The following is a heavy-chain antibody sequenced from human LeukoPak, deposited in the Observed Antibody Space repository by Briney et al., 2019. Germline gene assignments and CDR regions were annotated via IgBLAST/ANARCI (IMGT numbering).Heavy chain of an antibody. D-gene: IGHD6-13*01. V-gene: IGHV4-39*07. CDR2: IYYGGDT. Sequence: PSETLSLTCTVSGGSISRSSYYWGWIRQPPGKGLEWIGTIYYGGDTYYNPSLKSRVTISVDRSTNQFSLKVISVTAADTAVYYCARHVGAAGSFDYWGQGTLVTVSS. CDR3: ARHVGAAGSFDY. CDR1: GGSISRSSYY. J-gene: IGHJ4*02.